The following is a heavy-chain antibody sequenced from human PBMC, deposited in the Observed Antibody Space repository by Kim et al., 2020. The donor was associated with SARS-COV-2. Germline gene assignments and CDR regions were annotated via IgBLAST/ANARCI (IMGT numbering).Heavy chain of an antibody. CDR3: ARDFGYSSSSERFDY. V-gene: IGHV3-7*04. Sequence: DPGKRRFTITRDNATNSLYLHMNSLRAGDTAVYYCARDFGYSSSSERFDYWGQGTLVTVSS. J-gene: IGHJ4*02. D-gene: IGHD6-6*01.